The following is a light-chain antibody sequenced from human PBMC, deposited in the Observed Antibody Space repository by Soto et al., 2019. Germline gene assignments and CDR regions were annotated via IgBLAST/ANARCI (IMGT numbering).Light chain of an antibody. J-gene: IGLJ1*01. CDR3: AAWDGSLNGYV. Sequence: QSVLTQPASVSGSPGQSITIACTGTNRDVGSYNLVSWYQQRPGEAPKLIISEVRNRPSGISYRFTGSKSGNTASLTISGLQAEDEADYYCAAWDGSLNGYVFGTGTKLTVL. V-gene: IGLV2-14*01. CDR1: NRDVGSYNL. CDR2: EVR.